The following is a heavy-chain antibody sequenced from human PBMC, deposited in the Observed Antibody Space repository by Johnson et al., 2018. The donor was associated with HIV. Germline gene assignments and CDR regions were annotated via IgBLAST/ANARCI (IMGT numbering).Heavy chain of an antibody. V-gene: IGHV3-72*01. D-gene: IGHD6-13*01. J-gene: IGHJ3*02. CDR2: SRHRPNAYTT. Sequence: VRPVDTGGGLIKPGGSLSLSCPASGFTVSSHYMTWVRQGPGQGPEWIGRSRHRPNAYTTACAASTKCRFTISRDDLKNPLYLQMNSLRDEDTAVYYCARDGIAAEPKWDACDIWGQGTMVTVSS. CDR3: ARDGIAAEPKWDACDI. CDR1: GFTVSSHY.